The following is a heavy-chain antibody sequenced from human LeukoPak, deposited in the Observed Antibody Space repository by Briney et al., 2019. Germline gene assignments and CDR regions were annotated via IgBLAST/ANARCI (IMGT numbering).Heavy chain of an antibody. CDR3: VRNRYYYGSRNYGVPNWFDP. D-gene: IGHD3-10*01. J-gene: IGHJ5*02. V-gene: IGHV4-59*08. Sequence: SETLSLTCIISGGSISSYYWSWIRQPPGKGLEWIGYIYYIGNTIGSTNYNPSLKSRVSISGDTSKNQFSLKLSSVTAADTAVYYCVRNRYYYGSRNYGVPNWFDPWGQGTLVTVSS. CDR2: IYYIGNTIGST. CDR1: GGSISSYY.